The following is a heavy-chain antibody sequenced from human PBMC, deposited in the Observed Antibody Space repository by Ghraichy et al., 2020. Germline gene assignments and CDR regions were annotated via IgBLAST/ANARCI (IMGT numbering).Heavy chain of an antibody. Sequence: GGSLRLSCAASGFTFSSYSMNWVRQAPGKGLECVSYISSSSTTTYYADSVEGRFTISRDNAKSSLYLQMNSLRDEDTAFYYCARGSDFYDATPPGPDYWGQGTLVTVSS. V-gene: IGHV3-48*02. CDR2: ISSSSTTT. CDR1: GFTFSSYS. CDR3: ARGSDFYDATPPGPDY. D-gene: IGHD2-15*01. J-gene: IGHJ4*02.